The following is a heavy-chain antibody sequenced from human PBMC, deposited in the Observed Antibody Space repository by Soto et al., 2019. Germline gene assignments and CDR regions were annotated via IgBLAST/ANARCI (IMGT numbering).Heavy chain of an antibody. D-gene: IGHD4-17*01. CDR2: LDPDNDET. CDR3: ATSQYGDYFWYFDY. CDR1: GYSLTELS. V-gene: IGHV1-24*01. Sequence: ASVKVSCKVSGYSLTELSMHWVRQASGKGLEWMGGLDPDNDETIYAQKFQGRVTMTEDTSANTAYMELSSLRSDDTAVYYCATSQYGDYFWYFDYWGQGTLVTVSS. J-gene: IGHJ4*02.